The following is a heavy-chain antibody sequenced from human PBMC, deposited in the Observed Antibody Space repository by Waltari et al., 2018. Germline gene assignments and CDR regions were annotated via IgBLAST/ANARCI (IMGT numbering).Heavy chain of an antibody. D-gene: IGHD4-17*01. CDR1: GGSISTTNC. J-gene: IGHJ4*02. Sequence: QVQLQESGPGLVTPSGTLSLTCGVSGGSISTTNCWSWVRQSPGKGLEWIGEIYHGGTTNYNPSLKSRVTMSVDKSQNQFSLKLSSVTAADTAIYYCARYVYGDYFVEYWGQGTLVTVSS. CDR2: IYHGGTT. CDR3: ARYVYGDYFVEY. V-gene: IGHV4-4*02.